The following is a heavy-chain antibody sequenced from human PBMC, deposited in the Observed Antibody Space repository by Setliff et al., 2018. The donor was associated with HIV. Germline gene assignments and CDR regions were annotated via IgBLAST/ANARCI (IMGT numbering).Heavy chain of an antibody. D-gene: IGHD1-7*01. Sequence: GGSLRLSCAASGFRFLDLGMSWVRQAPGKGLEWVSGINRNADITAYGDSVKGRFTMSRDNAKTSVYLEMNNLRVDDTGLYYCGRDGTRQMWGSDYFLNYYIDVWDKGTTVTVSS. CDR1: GFRFLDLG. V-gene: IGHV3-20*04. CDR2: INRNADIT. CDR3: GRDGTRQMWGSDYFLNYYIDV. J-gene: IGHJ6*03.